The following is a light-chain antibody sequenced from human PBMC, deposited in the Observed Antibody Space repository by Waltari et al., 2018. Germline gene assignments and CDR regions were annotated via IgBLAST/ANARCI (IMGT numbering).Light chain of an antibody. V-gene: IGKV1-5*01. J-gene: IGKJ1*01. CDR2: DAS. CDR3: QQYNSYSPWT. CDR1: QSIGIY. Sequence: DIQMTQSPSSLSGYVGDRVTITCRASQSIGIYLNWYQQKPGKAPKLLIYDASSLESGVPSRFSGSGSGTEFTLTISSLQPDDFATYYCQQYNSYSPWTFGQGTKVEIK.